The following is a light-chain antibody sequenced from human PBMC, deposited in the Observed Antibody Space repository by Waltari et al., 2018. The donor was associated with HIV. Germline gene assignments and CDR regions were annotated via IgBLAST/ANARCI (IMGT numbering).Light chain of an antibody. CDR1: SSNIGSNT. CDR2: SNK. V-gene: IGLV1-44*01. Sequence: QSVLTQAPSASGTPGQRVTISCSGSSSNIGSNTGNWYQQLPGTAPKLLIYSNKQRPSGVPDRFSGSKSGTSASLAISGVQSEDEAVYYCAAWDDSLNGVVFGGGTKLTVL. CDR3: AAWDDSLNGVV. J-gene: IGLJ2*01.